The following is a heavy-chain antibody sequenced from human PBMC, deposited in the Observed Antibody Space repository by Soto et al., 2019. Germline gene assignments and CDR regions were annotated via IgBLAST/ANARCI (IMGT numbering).Heavy chain of an antibody. Sequence: SETLSLTCTVSGGSISSGDYYWSWIRQPPGKGLEWIGYIYYSGSTYYNPSLKSRVTISVDTSKNQFSLKLSSVTAADTAVYYCARYLSGGSCYFDYWGQGTLVTVSS. CDR3: ARYLSGGSCYFDY. V-gene: IGHV4-30-4*01. CDR1: GGSISSGDYY. D-gene: IGHD2-15*01. J-gene: IGHJ4*02. CDR2: IYYSGST.